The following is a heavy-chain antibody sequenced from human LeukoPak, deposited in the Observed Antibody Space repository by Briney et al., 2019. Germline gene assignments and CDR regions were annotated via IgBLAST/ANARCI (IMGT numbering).Heavy chain of an antibody. CDR1: YYTFTTLG. CDR3: ARVMHWDIIMARGRGMDV. CDR2: IGAYNGNT. V-gene: IGHV1-18*01. D-gene: IGHD5-12*01. J-gene: IGHJ6*02. Sequence: ASVKVSCKASYYTFTTLGLSWGRQAPGQGLEWMGWIGAYNGNTNYAQKFQGRVTMTTDTSTNTAYMELRSLRSDDTAVYYCARVMHWDIIMARGRGMDVWGQGTTVIVSS.